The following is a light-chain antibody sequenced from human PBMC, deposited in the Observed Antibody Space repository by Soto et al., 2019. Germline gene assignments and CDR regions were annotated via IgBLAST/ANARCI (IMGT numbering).Light chain of an antibody. V-gene: IGLV2-14*01. CDR2: EVS. Sequence: QSALTQTASVYGSPGQSITISCTGTSSDVGGYNYVSWYQQHPGKAPKLMIYEVSNRPSGVSNRFSGYKSGNTASLPISGLQAEDEADYYCRSYTSSSTRVVLGVGTKLTVL. J-gene: IGLJ2*01. CDR1: SSDVGGYNY. CDR3: RSYTSSSTRVV.